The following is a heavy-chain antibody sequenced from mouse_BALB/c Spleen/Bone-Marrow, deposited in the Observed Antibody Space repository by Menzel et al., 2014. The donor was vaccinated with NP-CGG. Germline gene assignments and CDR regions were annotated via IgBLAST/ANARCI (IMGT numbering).Heavy chain of an antibody. V-gene: IGHV10-1*02. CDR1: GFTFNTYA. J-gene: IGHJ4*01. CDR2: IRSKSNNYTT. D-gene: IGHD2-1*01. CDR3: VRHGYGNYGAMDY. Sequence: EVKLVESGGGLVQPKGSLKLSCAASGFTFNTYAMNWVRQAPEKGLEWVARIRSKSNNYTTYYADSVKDRFTISRYDSQNMLYLQMNNLKTEDTAMYYCVRHGYGNYGAMDYWGQGTSVTVSS.